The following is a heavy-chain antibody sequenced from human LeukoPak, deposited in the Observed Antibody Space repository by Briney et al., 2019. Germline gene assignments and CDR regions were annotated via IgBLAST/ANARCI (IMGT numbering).Heavy chain of an antibody. D-gene: IGHD2-8*01. CDR3: AKFRGYCTNGVCGNAFDI. CDR1: RFTFSSYA. J-gene: IGHJ3*02. Sequence: GGSLRLSCAASRFTFSSYAMSWVRQAPGKGLEWVSAISGSGGSTYYADSVKGRFTISRDNSKTTLYLQMNSLRAEDTAVYYCAKFRGYCTNGVCGNAFDIWGQGTMVTVSS. CDR2: ISGSGGST. V-gene: IGHV3-23*01.